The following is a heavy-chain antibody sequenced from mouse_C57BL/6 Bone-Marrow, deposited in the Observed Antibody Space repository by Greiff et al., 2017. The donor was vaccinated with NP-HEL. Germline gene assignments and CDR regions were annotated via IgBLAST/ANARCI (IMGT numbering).Heavy chain of an antibody. V-gene: IGHV1-26*01. D-gene: IGHD1-1*01. CDR1: GYTFTDYY. J-gene: IGHJ2*01. CDR2: INPNNGGT. CDR3: ARELLRNYFDY. Sequence: EVQLQQSGPELVKPGASVKISCKASGYTFTDYYMNWVKQSHGKSLEWIGDINPNNGGTSYNQKFKGKATLTVDKSSSTAYMELRSLTSEDSAVYYCARELLRNYFDYWGQGTTLTVSS.